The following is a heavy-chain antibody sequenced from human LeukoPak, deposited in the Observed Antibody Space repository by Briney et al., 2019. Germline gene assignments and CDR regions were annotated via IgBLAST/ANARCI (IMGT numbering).Heavy chain of an antibody. Sequence: PGGSLRLSCAASGFTVSSNYMSWVRQAPGKGLEWVSVIYTGGSTYYADSVKGRFTISRDNSKNTLYLQMNSLRAEDTAVYYCAKGLIRWELLNFDYWGQGTLVTVSS. CDR1: GFTVSSNY. J-gene: IGHJ4*02. V-gene: IGHV3-53*01. CDR2: IYTGGST. D-gene: IGHD1-26*01. CDR3: AKGLIRWELLNFDY.